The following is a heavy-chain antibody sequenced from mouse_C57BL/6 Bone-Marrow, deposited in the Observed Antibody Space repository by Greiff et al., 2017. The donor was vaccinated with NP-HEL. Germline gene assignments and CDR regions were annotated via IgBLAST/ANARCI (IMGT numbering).Heavy chain of an antibody. J-gene: IGHJ3*01. Sequence: VQLVESGPELVKPGASVQISCKASGYAFRSSWLNWVKQRPGKGLEWIGRIYPGDGVTNYNGKFKGKATLTADNSSSTAYMQLSSLTSEDSAVYFCARERENYYGSSLAYWGKGTLGTVSA. V-gene: IGHV1-82*01. CDR1: GYAFRSSW. CDR2: IYPGDGVT. D-gene: IGHD1-1*01. CDR3: ARERENYYGSSLAY.